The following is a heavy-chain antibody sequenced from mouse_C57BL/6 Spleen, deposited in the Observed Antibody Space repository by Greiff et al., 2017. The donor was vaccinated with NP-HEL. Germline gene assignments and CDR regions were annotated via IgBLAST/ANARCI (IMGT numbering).Heavy chain of an antibody. Sequence: QVQLQQPGAELVRPGSSVKLSCKASGYTFTSYWMDWVKQRPGQGLEWIGNIYPSDSETHYNQKFKDKATLTVDKSSSTAYMQLSSLTSEDSAVYYCARGGYYGSNAMDYWGQGTSVTVSS. CDR1: GYTFTSYW. CDR3: ARGGYYGSNAMDY. V-gene: IGHV1-61*01. CDR2: IYPSDSET. D-gene: IGHD1-1*01. J-gene: IGHJ4*01.